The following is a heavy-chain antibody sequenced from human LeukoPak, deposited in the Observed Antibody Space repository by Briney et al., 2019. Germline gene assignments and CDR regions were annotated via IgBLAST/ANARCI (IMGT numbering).Heavy chain of an antibody. D-gene: IGHD3-3*01. CDR2: IYYSGNT. CDR1: GGSISTSNSY. J-gene: IGHJ4*02. V-gene: IGHV4-39*01. Sequence: KPSETLSLTCAVSGGSISTSNSYWGWIRRPPGKGLEWVGSIYYSGNTYYNPSLKSRVTISVDTSKNQFSLILTSVTAADTAVYYCARQTGAGLLILPGGQGTLVTVSS. CDR3: ARQTGAGLLILP.